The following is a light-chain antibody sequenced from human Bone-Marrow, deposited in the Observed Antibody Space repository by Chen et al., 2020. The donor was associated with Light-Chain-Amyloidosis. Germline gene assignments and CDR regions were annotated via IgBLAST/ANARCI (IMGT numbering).Light chain of an antibody. CDR2: AVS. Sequence: QSAPTQPASVSGSPGQSITISCPGTSGDVGTFNYASWYQQHPGKALKIIIYAVSNRPSGVSNRFSGSKSGNTAYLTNSGLQAEDEADYYCSSFTSSSSYVFGPGTKVTVL. J-gene: IGLJ1*01. CDR1: SGDVGTFNY. V-gene: IGLV2-14*01. CDR3: SSFTSSSSYV.